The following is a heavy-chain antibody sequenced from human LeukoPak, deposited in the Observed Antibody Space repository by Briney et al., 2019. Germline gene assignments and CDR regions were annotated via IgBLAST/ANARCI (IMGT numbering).Heavy chain of an antibody. V-gene: IGHV3-48*01. CDR3: ARIPIVVIASGGY. J-gene: IGHJ4*02. Sequence: PGGSLRLSCTGSNFSFGYYGMNWVRQTPGKGLEWLSYITATSGSVYYADSVKGRFTILRDNSKNTLYLQMNSLRAEDTAVYYCARIPIVVIASGGYWGQGTLVTVSS. D-gene: IGHD3-22*01. CDR2: ITATSGSV. CDR1: NFSFGYYG.